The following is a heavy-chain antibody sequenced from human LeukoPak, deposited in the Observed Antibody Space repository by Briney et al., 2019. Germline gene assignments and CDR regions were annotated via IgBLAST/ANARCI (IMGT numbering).Heavy chain of an antibody. Sequence: ASLKVSCKASGYTFTSYYMHRVRHAPEQGLEWMGIINPSGGSTSYAQKFQGRVTMTRDTSTSPVYMELSSLRSEDTAVYYCARGYTYYYESSGYYSWFDPWGQGTLVTVSS. CDR3: ARGYTYYYESSGYYSWFDP. CDR1: GYTFTSYY. V-gene: IGHV1-46*03. D-gene: IGHD3-22*01. J-gene: IGHJ5*02. CDR2: INPSGGST.